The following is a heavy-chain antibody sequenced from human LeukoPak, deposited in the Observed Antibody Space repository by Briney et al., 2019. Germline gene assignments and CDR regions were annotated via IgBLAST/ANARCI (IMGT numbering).Heavy chain of an antibody. CDR1: GGSISSYY. D-gene: IGHD2-2*01. CDR2: IYYSGTT. CDR3: ARGPTSKYFDY. V-gene: IGHV4-59*01. J-gene: IGHJ4*02. Sequence: PSETLSPTCTVSGGSISSYYWSWIRQPPGKGLEWIGHIYYSGTTNYNPSLKSRVTISVDTSKNQFSLKLSSVTAADTAVYYCARGPTSKYFDYWGQGILVTVSS.